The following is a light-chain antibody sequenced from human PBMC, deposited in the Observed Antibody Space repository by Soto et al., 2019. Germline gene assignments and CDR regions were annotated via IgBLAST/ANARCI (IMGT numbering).Light chain of an antibody. J-gene: IGKJ4*01. Sequence: DIQMTQSPSSLSASVGDRVTITCRARQSLSSYLNWYQQKPGKAPKLLIYAASSLQSGVPSRFSGSGSGTDFTLSISSLQPEDVATYDCQQSYSTPLTFGGGTKVEIK. CDR1: QSLSSY. V-gene: IGKV1-39*01. CDR2: AAS. CDR3: QQSYSTPLT.